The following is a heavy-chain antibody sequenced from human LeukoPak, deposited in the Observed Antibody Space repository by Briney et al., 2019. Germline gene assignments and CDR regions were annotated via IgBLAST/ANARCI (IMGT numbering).Heavy chain of an antibody. Sequence: PGGSLSRSCAVSGFTFSSFWMHWVRQPPGEGLVWVSRINSDGSSTTYADSVKGRFTISRDNAKNTLYLQMNSLRAEDTAVYYCANVRYFDWYYFDYWGQGALVTVSS. J-gene: IGHJ4*02. V-gene: IGHV3-74*01. CDR3: ANVRYFDWYYFDY. CDR1: GFTFSSFW. D-gene: IGHD3-9*01. CDR2: INSDGSST.